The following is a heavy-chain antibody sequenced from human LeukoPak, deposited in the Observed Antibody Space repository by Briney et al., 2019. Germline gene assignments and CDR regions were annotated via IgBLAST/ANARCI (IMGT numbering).Heavy chain of an antibody. V-gene: IGHV3-33*05. CDR2: ISNNGNHQ. Sequence: PGNSLRLSCAVSGFTFSNFGMHWVRQAPGKGLEWVAGISNNGNHQSYADSVKGRFTISRDNAKNSLYLQMNSLRAEDTAVYYCARVVRDIVVVPAAAAAFDIWGQGTMVTVSS. CDR3: ARVVRDIVVVPAAAAAFDI. J-gene: IGHJ3*02. CDR1: GFTFSNFG. D-gene: IGHD2-2*01.